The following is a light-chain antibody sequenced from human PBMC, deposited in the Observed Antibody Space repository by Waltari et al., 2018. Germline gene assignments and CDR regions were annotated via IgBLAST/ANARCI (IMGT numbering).Light chain of an antibody. Sequence: SYELIQPPSVSVSPGQKARITCSGDKLGDKYASWYQQRPGQSPVLVIYQSSKRPSGIPERFSGSNSGNTASLTIGGTQTMDEADYYCQAWDNNVVVFGGGTKLTVL. V-gene: IGLV3-1*01. J-gene: IGLJ2*01. CDR1: KLGDKY. CDR2: QSS. CDR3: QAWDNNVVV.